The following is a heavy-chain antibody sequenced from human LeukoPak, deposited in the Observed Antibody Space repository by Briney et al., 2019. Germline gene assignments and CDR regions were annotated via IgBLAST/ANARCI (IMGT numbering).Heavy chain of an antibody. Sequence: GGSLRLSCAASGFTFSSYAMSWVRQAPGKGLERVSAISGSGGSTYYADTVKGRFIISRDNSKNTLYLQMNSLRAEDTAVYYCAKDGEYYYDSSGYHPFDYWGQGTLVTVSS. CDR1: GFTFSSYA. V-gene: IGHV3-23*01. J-gene: IGHJ4*02. D-gene: IGHD3-22*01. CDR2: ISGSGGST. CDR3: AKDGEYYYDSSGYHPFDY.